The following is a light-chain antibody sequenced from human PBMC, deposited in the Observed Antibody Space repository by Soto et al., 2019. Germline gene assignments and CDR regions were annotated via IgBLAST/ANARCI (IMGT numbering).Light chain of an antibody. CDR2: GAS. CDR1: QSISNN. Sequence: EIVMTQSPATLSVSPGERATLSCRASQSISNNLAWYQQKPGQAPRLLIYGASTRATGIPASFSGSGSGTECTLTISSLQSEDFAVYYCQQYYNWPPITFGQGTRLEIK. V-gene: IGKV3-15*01. CDR3: QQYYNWPPIT. J-gene: IGKJ5*01.